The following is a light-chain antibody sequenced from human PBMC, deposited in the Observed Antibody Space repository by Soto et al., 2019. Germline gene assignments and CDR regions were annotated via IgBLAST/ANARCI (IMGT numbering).Light chain of an antibody. CDR2: GAS. J-gene: IGKJ1*01. CDR1: QSVSSN. V-gene: IGKV3-15*01. Sequence: EMVMTQAPATLSVSPGERATVSCRAGQSVSSNLAWYQQKPGQAPRLLIYGASTRATGIPARFSGSGSGTEFTLTISSLQSEDFAVYYCHQYNNWPPWTFGQGTKVDI. CDR3: HQYNNWPPWT.